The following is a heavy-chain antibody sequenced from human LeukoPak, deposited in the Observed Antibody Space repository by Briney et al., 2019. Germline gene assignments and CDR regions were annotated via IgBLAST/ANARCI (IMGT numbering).Heavy chain of an antibody. CDR1: GFTFSSYT. Sequence: GRSLRLSCAASGFTFSSYTMHWGRQAPGKGLEWVAVMSYDGSTKYYADSVKGRFTISRDNSKNTLYLQMNSLRAEDTVVYYCARFDLSDAFDIWGQGTMVTVSS. CDR2: MSYDGSTK. CDR3: ARFDLSDAFDI. J-gene: IGHJ3*02. D-gene: IGHD3-9*01. V-gene: IGHV3-30*04.